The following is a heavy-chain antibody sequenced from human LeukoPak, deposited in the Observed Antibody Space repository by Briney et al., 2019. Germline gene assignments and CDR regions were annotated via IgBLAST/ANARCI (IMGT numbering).Heavy chain of an antibody. J-gene: IGHJ4*02. V-gene: IGHV4-59*08. CDR3: ARHLSGYDYPLDY. Sequence: PSETLSLTCTVSGGSIRSYYWSWIRQPPGKGLEWIGYLYYSGSTCYNPSLKSRVTISVDTSKNQFSLKLSSVTAADTAVYYCARHLSGYDYPLDYWGQGTLVTVSS. CDR1: GGSIRSYY. D-gene: IGHD5-12*01. CDR2: LYYSGST.